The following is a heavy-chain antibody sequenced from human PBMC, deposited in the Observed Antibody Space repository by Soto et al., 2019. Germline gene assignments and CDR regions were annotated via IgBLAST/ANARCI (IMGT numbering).Heavy chain of an antibody. CDR1: GGTFSSYA. CDR3: ARRREGSGYYPDDAFDI. CDR2: IIPIFGTA. V-gene: IGHV1-69*13. Sequence: SVKVSCKASGGTFSSYAISWVRQAPGQGLEWMGGIIPIFGTANYAQKFQGRVTITADESTSTAYMELSSLRSEDTAVYYCARRREGSGYYPDDAFDIWGQGTMVTVSS. J-gene: IGHJ3*02. D-gene: IGHD3-22*01.